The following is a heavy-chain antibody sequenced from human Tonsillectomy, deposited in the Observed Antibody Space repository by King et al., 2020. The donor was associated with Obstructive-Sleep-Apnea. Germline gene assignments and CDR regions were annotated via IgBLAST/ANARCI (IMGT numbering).Heavy chain of an antibody. CDR3: AREGTVRMNRRIIDY. V-gene: IGHV3-30*04. CDR2: ISYDGSNP. CDR1: GSGFVFANSA. Sequence: VQLVESGGGVVQPGRSLRLSCAASGSGFVFANSAMHWVRQAPGKGLEWVAIISYDGSNPEYGDSVNGRFTLSRDNYRNTLYLQLNRLTAEDTAVYFCAREGTVRMNRRIIDYWGQGTLVIVSS. J-gene: IGHJ4*02. D-gene: IGHD1-14*01.